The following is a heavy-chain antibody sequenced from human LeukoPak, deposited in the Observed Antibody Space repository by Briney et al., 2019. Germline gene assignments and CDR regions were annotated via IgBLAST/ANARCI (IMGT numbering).Heavy chain of an antibody. CDR1: GFTFSSYA. V-gene: IGHV3-23*01. CDR3: AKSPVFPVYDY. D-gene: IGHD2-8*01. CDR2: ISGSGGST. Sequence: PGWSLTLSCAASGFTFSSYAMSWVRQAPGKGLEWVSAISGSGGSTYYADSVKGRFTISRDNSKNTLYLQMNSVRAEDTAVYYCAKSPVFPVYDYWGQGTLVTVSS. J-gene: IGHJ4*02.